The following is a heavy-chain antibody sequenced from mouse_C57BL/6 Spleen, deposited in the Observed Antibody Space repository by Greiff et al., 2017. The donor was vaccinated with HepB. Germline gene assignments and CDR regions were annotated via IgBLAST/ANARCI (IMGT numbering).Heavy chain of an antibody. V-gene: IGHV1-5*01. J-gene: IGHJ1*03. CDR2: IYPGSSDT. CDR3: TRTYYSNYWYFDV. D-gene: IGHD2-5*01. CDR1: GYTFTSYW. Sequence: EVQLQQSGTVLARPGASVKMSCKTSGYTFTSYWMHWVKQRPGQGLEWIGAIYPGSSDTSYNQKFKGKAKLTAVTSASTAYMELSSLTNEDSAVYYCTRTYYSNYWYFDVWGTGTTVTVSS.